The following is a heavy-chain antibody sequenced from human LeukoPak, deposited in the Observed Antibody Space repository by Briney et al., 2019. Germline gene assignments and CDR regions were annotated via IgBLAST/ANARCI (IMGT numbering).Heavy chain of an antibody. D-gene: IGHD3-3*02. Sequence: PGGSLRLSCAASGFTFSTYTMSWVPQAPGKGLEWVSAISGSGGNTYYADSVKGRFTISRDNSKNTLYLQMDSLKADDTAVYYCPKAAFSRTSYFDYSGQGTLVTASS. CDR2: ISGSGGNT. CDR3: PKAAFSRTSYFDY. J-gene: IGHJ4*02. CDR1: GFTFSTYT. V-gene: IGHV3-23*01.